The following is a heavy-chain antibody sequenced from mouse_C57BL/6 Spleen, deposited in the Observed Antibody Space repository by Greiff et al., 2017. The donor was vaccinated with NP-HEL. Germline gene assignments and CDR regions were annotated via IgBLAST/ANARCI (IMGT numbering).Heavy chain of an antibody. CDR1: GYTFTSYW. CDR2: IYPGSGST. D-gene: IGHD1-1*01. V-gene: IGHV1-55*01. J-gene: IGHJ1*03. CDR3: ARQEVVADWYFDV. Sequence: QVQLQQPGAELVKPGASVKMSCKASGYTFTSYWITWVKQRPGPGLEWIGDIYPGSGSTNYTEKFKSKATLTVDTSSSTAYMQLSSLTSEDSAVYDCARQEVVADWYFDVWGTGTTVTVSS.